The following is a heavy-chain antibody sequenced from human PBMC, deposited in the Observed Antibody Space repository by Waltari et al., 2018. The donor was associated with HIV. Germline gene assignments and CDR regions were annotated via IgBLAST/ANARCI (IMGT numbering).Heavy chain of an antibody. Sequence: EVQLVESGGGLIQTGGSLILFCAASGLTVSSVYMSWVCQAPGKGLEWVSVIHSSGGTNYADSVKGRFTISRDNSKNTLYLQMNSLGAEDTAVYYCARDTTVVGTRYFDYWGRGTLVTVSS. CDR3: ARDTTVVGTRYFDY. V-gene: IGHV3-53*01. CDR1: GLTVSSVY. J-gene: IGHJ4*02. D-gene: IGHD6-13*01. CDR2: IHSSGGT.